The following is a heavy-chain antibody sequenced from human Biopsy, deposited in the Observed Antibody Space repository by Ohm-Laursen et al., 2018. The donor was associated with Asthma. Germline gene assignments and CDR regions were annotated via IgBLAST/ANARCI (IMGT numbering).Heavy chain of an antibody. Sequence: SLRLSCAASGFTFSRYGMHWVRQAPGKGLEWVAVILYDGSNKYYGDSVQGRFTISRDNSKNTLYLQMNSLRAEDTAVYYCASYEVVTSILPLDVWGQGTTVTVSS. D-gene: IGHD2-21*02. J-gene: IGHJ6*02. CDR2: ILYDGSNK. CDR1: GFTFSRYG. CDR3: ASYEVVTSILPLDV. V-gene: IGHV3-30*03.